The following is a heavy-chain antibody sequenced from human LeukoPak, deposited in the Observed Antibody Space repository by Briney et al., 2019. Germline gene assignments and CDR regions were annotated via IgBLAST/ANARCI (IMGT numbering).Heavy chain of an antibody. Sequence: GTSLRLSCAASGFTFSLYGIHWVRQAPGMGLEWVALISYDGSDKYYSDSVKGRFTISRDNSKNTLYLQMNSLRAEDTAVYYCAKVGASDYFDNWGQGTLVTVSS. D-gene: IGHD4/OR15-4a*01. CDR2: ISYDGSDK. CDR1: GFTFSLYG. V-gene: IGHV3-30*04. J-gene: IGHJ4*02. CDR3: AKVGASDYFDN.